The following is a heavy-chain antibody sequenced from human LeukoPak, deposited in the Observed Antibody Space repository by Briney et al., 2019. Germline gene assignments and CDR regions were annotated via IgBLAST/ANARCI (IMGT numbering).Heavy chain of an antibody. D-gene: IGHD4-17*01. Sequence: VASVKVSCKASGYTFTGYFMHWVRQAPGQGLEWMGWINPNSGGTNYAQKFQGWVTMTRDTSISTAYMELSRLRSDDTAVYYCARGWTTVDYWGQGTLVTVSS. CDR1: GYTFTGYF. V-gene: IGHV1-2*04. CDR3: ARGWTTVDY. J-gene: IGHJ4*02. CDR2: INPNSGGT.